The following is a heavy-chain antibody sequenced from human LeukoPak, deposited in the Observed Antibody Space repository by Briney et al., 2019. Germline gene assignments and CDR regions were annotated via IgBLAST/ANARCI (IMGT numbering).Heavy chain of an antibody. CDR1: GFTFSSYS. J-gene: IGHJ5*02. V-gene: IGHV3-21*01. CDR2: ISSSSSYI. CDR3: ARRKVAAGTNWFDP. Sequence: GGSLRLSCAASGFTFSSYSMNWVRQAPGKGLEWVSSISSSSSYIYYADSVKGRFTISRDNAKNSLYLQMNSLRAEDTAVYYCARRKVAAGTNWFDPWGQGTLVTVSS. D-gene: IGHD6-13*01.